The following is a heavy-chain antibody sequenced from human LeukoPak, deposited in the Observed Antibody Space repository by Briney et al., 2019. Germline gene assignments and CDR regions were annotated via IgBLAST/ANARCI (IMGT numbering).Heavy chain of an antibody. CDR1: GFTFSSYW. J-gene: IGHJ4*02. D-gene: IGHD5-18*01. Sequence: TGGSLRLSCAASGFTFSSYWMPWVRQAPGKGLVWVSRINSDGSSTSYADSVKGRFTISRDNAKNTLYLQMNSLRAEDTAVYYCARVDTAMACLDYWGQGTLVTVSS. V-gene: IGHV3-74*01. CDR3: ARVDTAMACLDY. CDR2: INSDGSST.